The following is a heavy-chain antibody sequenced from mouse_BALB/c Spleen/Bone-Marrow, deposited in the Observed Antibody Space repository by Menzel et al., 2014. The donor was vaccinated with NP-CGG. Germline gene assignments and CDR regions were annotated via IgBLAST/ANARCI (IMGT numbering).Heavy chain of an antibody. Sequence: DVQLVESGGGLVQPGGSLKLSCAASGFTFSSYGMSWVRQTPDERLEFVATINTNGGDTYYPDSVKGRFTISRDNAKNTLYLQMSSLKSEDTAMYYCARGDDYVSWFAYWGQGTLVTVSA. V-gene: IGHV5-6-3*01. D-gene: IGHD2-4*01. CDR1: GFTFSSYG. CDR3: ARGDDYVSWFAY. CDR2: INTNGGDT. J-gene: IGHJ3*01.